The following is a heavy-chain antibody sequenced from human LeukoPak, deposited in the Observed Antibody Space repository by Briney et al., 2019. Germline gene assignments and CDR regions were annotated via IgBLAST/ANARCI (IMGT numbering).Heavy chain of an antibody. Sequence: PGGSLRLSCAASGFTFSNYGMHWARQAPGKGLEWVAVISYDGSNKYYADSVKGRFTISRDNSKNTLYLQMNSLRAEDTAVYYCAKDPGYYYGSGSPSHYWGQGTLVTVSS. J-gene: IGHJ4*02. CDR2: ISYDGSNK. CDR1: GFTFSNYG. D-gene: IGHD3-10*01. V-gene: IGHV3-30*12. CDR3: AKDPGYYYGSGSPSHY.